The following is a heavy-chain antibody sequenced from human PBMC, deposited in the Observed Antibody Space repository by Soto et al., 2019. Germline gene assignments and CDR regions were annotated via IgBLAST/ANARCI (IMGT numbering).Heavy chain of an antibody. Sequence: GGSLRLSCAPSGFTFSSYAMSWVRQAPGKLEWVSGLNGSGGRTYYADSVKGRFTISRDNSKNTLYMQMNSLRAEDTAVYYCANLSPKDYGGKSGMDVWGQGTTVTVSS. CDR1: GFTFSSYA. D-gene: IGHD4-17*01. J-gene: IGHJ6*02. V-gene: IGHV3-23*01. CDR2: LNGSGGRT. CDR3: ANLSPKDYGGKSGMDV.